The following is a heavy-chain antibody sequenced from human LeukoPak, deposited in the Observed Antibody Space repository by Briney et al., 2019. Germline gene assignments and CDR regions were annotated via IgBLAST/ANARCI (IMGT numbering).Heavy chain of an antibody. CDR1: GYPFTTYG. D-gene: IGHD3-9*01. CDR3: AREWWGYDVLTGDNWFDP. Sequence: GASVKVSCKASGYPFTTYGINWVRQAPGQGLEWMGWINTYSGDTNYAQKFQGRVTMTTDTSTSTVYIELRSLTSDDTAAYYCAREWWGYDVLTGDNWFDPWGQGTLVTVSS. V-gene: IGHV1-18*01. J-gene: IGHJ5*02. CDR2: INTYSGDT.